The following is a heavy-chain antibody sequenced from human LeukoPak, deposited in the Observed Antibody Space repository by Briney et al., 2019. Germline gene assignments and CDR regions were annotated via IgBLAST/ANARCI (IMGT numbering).Heavy chain of an antibody. V-gene: IGHV4-39*07. D-gene: IGHD3-9*01. Sequence: SETRSLTCTVSGGSISSSSYYWGWIRQPPGKGLEWIGSIYYSGSTYYNPSLKSRVTISVDTSKNQFSLKLSSVTAADTAVYYCARRHDILTGTPFQHWGQGTLVTVSS. CDR3: ARRHDILTGTPFQH. CDR2: IYYSGST. CDR1: GGSISSSSYY. J-gene: IGHJ1*01.